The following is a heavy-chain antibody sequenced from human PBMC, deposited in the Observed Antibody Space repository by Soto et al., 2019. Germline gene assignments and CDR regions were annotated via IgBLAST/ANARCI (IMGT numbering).Heavy chain of an antibody. CDR3: ARVPEVPPYYYGMDV. V-gene: IGHV3-21*01. CDR2: ISSSSSYI. J-gene: IGHJ6*02. Sequence: GGSLRLSCAASGFTFSSYSMNWVRQAPGKGLEWVSSISSSSSYIYYADSVKGRFTISRDNAKNSLYLQMNSLRAEDTAVYYCARVPEVPPYYYGMDVWGQGTTVTVSS. CDR1: GFTFSSYS.